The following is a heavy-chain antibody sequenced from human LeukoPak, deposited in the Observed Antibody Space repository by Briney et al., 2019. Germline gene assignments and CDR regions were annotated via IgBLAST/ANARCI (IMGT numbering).Heavy chain of an antibody. V-gene: IGHV4-59*01. CDR1: GGSTGSYY. J-gene: IGHJ2*01. Sequence: RPSETLSPTCTVSGGSTGSYYWSWIRQPPGKGLEWIGYIYYSGSTNYNPSLKSRVTISVDTSKNQFSLKLSSVTAADTAVYYCARVAAAYDWYFDLWGRGTLVTVSS. D-gene: IGHD6-13*01. CDR3: ARVAAAYDWYFDL. CDR2: IYYSGST.